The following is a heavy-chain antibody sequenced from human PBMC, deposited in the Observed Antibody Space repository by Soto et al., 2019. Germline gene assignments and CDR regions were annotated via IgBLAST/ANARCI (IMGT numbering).Heavy chain of an antibody. J-gene: IGHJ6*02. V-gene: IGHV1-46*01. CDR3: ARVVQQPISSNYYGLDV. Sequence: VQLVQSGAEVKKPGASVKVSCEASGYIFTSHIIHWVRQAPGQGLEWIGVIDPRGGSTNSAQKFRGRVTLTRDTSASTVYMDLSSLRSADTAIYYCARVVQQPISSNYYGLDVWGQGTTVTVSS. D-gene: IGHD6-13*01. CDR1: GYIFTSHI. CDR2: IDPRGGST.